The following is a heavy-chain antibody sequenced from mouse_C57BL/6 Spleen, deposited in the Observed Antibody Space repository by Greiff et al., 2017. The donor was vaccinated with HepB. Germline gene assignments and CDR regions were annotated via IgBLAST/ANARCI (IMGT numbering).Heavy chain of an antibody. D-gene: IGHD2-14*01. J-gene: IGHJ2*01. CDR3: ARDRVLFDY. V-gene: IGHV1-50*01. CDR1: GYTFTSYW. CDR2: IDPSDSYT. Sequence: QVQLKQSGAELVKPGASVKLSCKASGYTFTSYWMQWVKQRPGQGLEWIGEIDPSDSYTNYNQKFKGKATLTVDTSSSTAYMQLSSLTSEDSAVYYCARDRVLFDYWGQGTTLTVSS.